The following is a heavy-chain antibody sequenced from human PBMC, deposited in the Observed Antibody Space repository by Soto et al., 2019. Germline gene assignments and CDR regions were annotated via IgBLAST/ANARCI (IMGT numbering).Heavy chain of an antibody. D-gene: IGHD3-10*01. CDR2: ISYDGSNK. Sequence: GLFMRVPCAASGFTFSSYGVHWVRQAPGKGLEWVAVISYDGSNKYYADSVKGRFTISRDNSKNTLYLQMNSLRAEDTAVYYCAKDLDVLLWFGELRPSLPDYWGQGTLVTVSS. CDR1: GFTFSSYG. V-gene: IGHV3-30*18. J-gene: IGHJ4*02. CDR3: AKDLDVLLWFGELRPSLPDY.